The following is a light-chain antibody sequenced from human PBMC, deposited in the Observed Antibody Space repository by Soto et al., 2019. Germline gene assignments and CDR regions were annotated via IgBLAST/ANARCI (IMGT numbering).Light chain of an antibody. CDR2: EVS. CDR3: CSYASSSTFDVV. V-gene: IGLV2-23*02. CDR1: SSDVGSYNL. J-gene: IGLJ3*02. Sequence: QSALAQPASVSGSPGQSITISCTGTSSDVGSYNLVSWYQHHPGKAPKLMIYEVSKRPSGVSNLFSGSKSGNTASLTISGLQAEDESYYYCCSYASSSTFDVVFGGGTKLTVL.